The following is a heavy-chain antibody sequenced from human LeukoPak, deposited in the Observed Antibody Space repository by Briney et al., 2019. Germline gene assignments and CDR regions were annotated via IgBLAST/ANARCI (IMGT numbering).Heavy chain of an antibody. J-gene: IGHJ4*02. Sequence: GGSLRLSCEVSGFTFNTYGIHWVRQTPGEGLEWVALISYDGSKTWYTDSVKGRFTISRDNSRNTLYLQMDSLRAEDTAIYYCARVYIYGRSYFDYWGQGTLVTVSS. V-gene: IGHV3-30*03. D-gene: IGHD4-17*01. CDR1: GFTFNTYG. CDR2: ISYDGSKT. CDR3: ARVYIYGRSYFDY.